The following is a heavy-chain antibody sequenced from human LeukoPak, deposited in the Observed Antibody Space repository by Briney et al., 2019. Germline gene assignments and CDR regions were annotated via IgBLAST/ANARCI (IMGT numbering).Heavy chain of an antibody. CDR3: ARPRLFGVVTLGMDV. CDR2: ISGSGGST. D-gene: IGHD3-3*01. Sequence: GGSLRLSCAASGFTFSSYAMSWVRQAPGKGLEWVSAISGSGGSTYYADSVKGRFTISRDNAKNTLYLQMNSLRAEDTAVYYCARPRLFGVVTLGMDVWGQGTTVTVSS. J-gene: IGHJ6*02. V-gene: IGHV3-23*01. CDR1: GFTFSSYA.